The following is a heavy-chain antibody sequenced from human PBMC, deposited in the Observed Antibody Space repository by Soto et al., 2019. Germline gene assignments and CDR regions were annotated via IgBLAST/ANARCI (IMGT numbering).Heavy chain of an antibody. V-gene: IGHV1-18*01. Sequence: QVQLVQSGAEVKKPGASVKVSCKASGYTFTSYGISWVRQAPGQGLEWMGWISAYNGNTNYAQKLQGRVTMTTDTSTSTAYMELRSLRSDDTAVYYCARYGGLLGFGELSTGVNCLDHLGQGTLVTVSS. CDR3: ARYGGLLGFGELSTGVNCLDH. CDR2: ISAYNGNT. J-gene: IGHJ5*02. CDR1: GYTFTSYG. D-gene: IGHD3-10*01.